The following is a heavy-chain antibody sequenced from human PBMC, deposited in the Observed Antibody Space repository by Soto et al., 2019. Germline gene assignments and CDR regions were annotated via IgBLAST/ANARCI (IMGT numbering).Heavy chain of an antibody. D-gene: IGHD1-26*01. Sequence: PGGSLRLSCSASGFTFSSYGMHWVRQAPGKGLEWVAFISYDGSNKYYADSVKGRFTISRDNSKNTLYLQMNSLRAEDTAVYYCAILILGATTKTIDYWGQGTLVTVSS. CDR3: AILILGATTKTIDY. CDR1: GFTFSSYG. J-gene: IGHJ4*02. CDR2: ISYDGSNK. V-gene: IGHV3-30*03.